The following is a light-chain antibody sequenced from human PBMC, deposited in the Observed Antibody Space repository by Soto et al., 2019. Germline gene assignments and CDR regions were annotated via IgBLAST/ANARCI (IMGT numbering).Light chain of an antibody. J-gene: IGLJ2*01. Sequence: QSALTQPASVSGSPGQSITISCTGTSSDLGGYTYVSWYQQHPGKAPKLMIYDVSNRPSGVSNRFSGSKSGNTASLTISGLQAEDEADYYCSSYTSNATVVFGGGTKLTVL. CDR3: SSYTSNATVV. CDR2: DVS. CDR1: SSDLGGYTY. V-gene: IGLV2-14*01.